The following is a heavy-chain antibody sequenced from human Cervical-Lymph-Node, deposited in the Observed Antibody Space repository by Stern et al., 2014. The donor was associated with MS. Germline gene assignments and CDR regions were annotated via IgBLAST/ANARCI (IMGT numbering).Heavy chain of an antibody. V-gene: IGHV3-49*03. J-gene: IGHJ4*02. CDR3: TRNRRGYYYDSSGYSPL. CDR2: IRSKAYGGTT. Sequence: VQLVQSGGGLVQPGRSLRLSCTASGFTFGDYAMSWFRQAPGKGLEWVGFIRSKAYGGTTEYAASVKGRFTISRDDSKSIAYLQMNSLKTEDTAVYYCTRNRRGYYYDSSGYSPLWGQGTLVTVSS. D-gene: IGHD3-22*01. CDR1: GFTFGDYA.